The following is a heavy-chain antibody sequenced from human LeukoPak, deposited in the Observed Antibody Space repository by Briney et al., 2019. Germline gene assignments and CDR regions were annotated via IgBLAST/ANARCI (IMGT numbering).Heavy chain of an antibody. D-gene: IGHD6-13*01. Sequence: ASVKVSCKASGYTFTGYYMHWVRQAPGQGLEWMGWINPDSGGTNYAQKFQGRVTMTRDTSISTAYMEVGRLRSDDTAVYYCARDRRRAAAGMRWIDPWGQGTLVTVSS. J-gene: IGHJ5*02. CDR3: ARDRRRAAAGMRWIDP. V-gene: IGHV1-2*02. CDR1: GYTFTGYY. CDR2: INPDSGGT.